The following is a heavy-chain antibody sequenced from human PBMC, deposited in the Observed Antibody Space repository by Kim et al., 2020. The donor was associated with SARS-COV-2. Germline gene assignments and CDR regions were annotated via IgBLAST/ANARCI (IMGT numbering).Heavy chain of an antibody. V-gene: IGHV3-23*01. CDR1: GFTFSSYA. Sequence: GGSLRLSCAASGFTFSSYAMSWVRQAPGKGLEWVSAISGSGGSTYYADSVKGRFTISRDNSKNTLYLQMNSLRAEDTAVYYCAKGNPYCSSTSCLRWFDPWGQGTLVTVSS. CDR2: ISGSGGST. CDR3: AKGNPYCSSTSCLRWFDP. D-gene: IGHD2-2*01. J-gene: IGHJ5*02.